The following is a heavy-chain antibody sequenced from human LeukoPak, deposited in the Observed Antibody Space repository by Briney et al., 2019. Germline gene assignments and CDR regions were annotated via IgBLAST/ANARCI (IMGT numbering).Heavy chain of an antibody. CDR2: IYHSGST. Sequence: PSGTLSLTCAVSGGSISSSNWWSWVRQPPGKGLEWIGEIYHSGSTNYNPSLKSRVTISVDTSKNQFSLKLSSVTAADTAVYYCARGVPGSLYYFDYWGQGTLVTVSS. J-gene: IGHJ4*02. CDR3: ARGVPGSLYYFDY. V-gene: IGHV4-4*02. D-gene: IGHD6-13*01. CDR1: GGSISSSNW.